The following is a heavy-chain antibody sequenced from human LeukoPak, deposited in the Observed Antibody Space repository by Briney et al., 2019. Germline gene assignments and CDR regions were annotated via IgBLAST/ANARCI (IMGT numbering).Heavy chain of an antibody. Sequence: GGSLRLSCAASGFTFSSYEMNWVRQAPGKGLEWVSSISSGSSYIYYADSVKGRFTISRDNAKNSLYLQMNSLRAEDTAVYYCASDRGGGPGGYFDYWGQGTLVTVSS. J-gene: IGHJ4*02. CDR1: GFTFSSYE. CDR3: ASDRGGGPGGYFDY. V-gene: IGHV3-21*01. CDR2: ISSGSSYI. D-gene: IGHD3-10*01.